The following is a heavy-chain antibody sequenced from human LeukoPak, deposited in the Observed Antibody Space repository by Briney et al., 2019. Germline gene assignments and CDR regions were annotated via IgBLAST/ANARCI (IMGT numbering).Heavy chain of an antibody. D-gene: IGHD5-24*01. Sequence: GGSLRLSCAASGFAFSNYGMNWVRQAPGKGLEWVAVISYDGSNKYYADSVKGRFTISRDNSKNTLYLQMNSLRAEDTAVYYCARTQSYKRYYYMDVWGKGTTVTVSS. CDR3: ARTQSYKRYYYMDV. J-gene: IGHJ6*03. CDR2: ISYDGSNK. CDR1: GFAFSNYG. V-gene: IGHV3-30*03.